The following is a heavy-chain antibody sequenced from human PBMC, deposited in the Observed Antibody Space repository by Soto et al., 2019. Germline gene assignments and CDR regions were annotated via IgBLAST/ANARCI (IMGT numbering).Heavy chain of an antibody. J-gene: IGHJ4*02. Sequence: VQVLESGGGLVQPGGSLRLSCAASGFTFSSYAMSWVRQAPGQGLEWVSAISGSGSNPYYADSVKGRFTISRDNSKHPLYLQMNSLRAEDTALSYCAKTASMTIRDGFDHWGQGTLVTVSS. CDR2: ISGSGSNP. V-gene: IGHV3-23*01. CDR3: AKTASMTIRDGFDH. CDR1: GFTFSSYA. D-gene: IGHD4-17*01.